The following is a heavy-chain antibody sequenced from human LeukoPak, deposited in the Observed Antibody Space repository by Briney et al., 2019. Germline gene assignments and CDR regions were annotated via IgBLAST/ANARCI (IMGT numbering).Heavy chain of an antibody. CDR1: GFTFSTYG. V-gene: IGHV3-21*01. J-gene: IGHJ4*02. CDR2: IDSSGDYI. D-gene: IGHD4-11*01. Sequence: GGSLRLSCAASGFTFSTYGMNWVRQAPGKGLEWVSSIDSSGDYIYYADSVKGRFTISRDHAKNSLHLQMNSLRVEDSAVYFCARDRGTVTYSDYWGQGTLVTVSS. CDR3: ARDRGTVTYSDY.